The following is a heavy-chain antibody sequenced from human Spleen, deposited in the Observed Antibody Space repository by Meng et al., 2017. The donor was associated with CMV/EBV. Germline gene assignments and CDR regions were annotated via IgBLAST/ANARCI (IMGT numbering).Heavy chain of an antibody. D-gene: IGHD6-6*01. Sequence: ASVKVSCKTSGYTFTGYYMHWVRQSPGQGLEWLGWVNAYSGGTNYAQKFQGRVTMTRDTSISTAYMELSRLRSDDTAVYYCATGRFIDSSSPGGAGYWGQGTLVTVSS. J-gene: IGHJ4*02. V-gene: IGHV1-2*02. CDR2: VNAYSGGT. CDR1: GYTFTGYY. CDR3: ATGRFIDSSSPGGAGY.